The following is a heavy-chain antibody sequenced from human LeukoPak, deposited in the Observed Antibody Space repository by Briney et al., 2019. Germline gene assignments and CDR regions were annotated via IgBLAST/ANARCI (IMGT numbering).Heavy chain of an antibody. CDR3: AKDRYYDIPFDY. J-gene: IGHJ4*02. Sequence: GGSLRLSCAASGFTFSSYGMHWVRQAPGKGLEWVAFIRYDGSNKYYADSVKGRFTISRDNSKNTLYLQMNSLRAEDTAVYYCAKDRYYDIPFDYWAQGTLVTVSS. CDR1: GFTFSSYG. D-gene: IGHD3-9*01. CDR2: IRYDGSNK. V-gene: IGHV3-30*02.